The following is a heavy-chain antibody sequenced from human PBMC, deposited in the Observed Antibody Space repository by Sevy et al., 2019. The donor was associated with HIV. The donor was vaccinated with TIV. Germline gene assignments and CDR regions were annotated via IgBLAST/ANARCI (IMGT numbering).Heavy chain of an antibody. Sequence: EESLKISCKGSGYSFTSYWIGWVRQMPGKGLEWMGIIYPGDSDTRYSPSFQGQVTISADKSIRTAYLQWSSLKASDTAMYYCAKSPLYSSGLFYLDYWGQGTLVTVSS. CDR2: IYPGDSDT. CDR1: GYSFTSYW. J-gene: IGHJ4*02. CDR3: AKSPLYSSGLFYLDY. V-gene: IGHV5-51*01. D-gene: IGHD6-19*01.